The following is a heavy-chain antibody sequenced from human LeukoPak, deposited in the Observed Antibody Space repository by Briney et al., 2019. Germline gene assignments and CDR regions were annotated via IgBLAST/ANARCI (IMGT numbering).Heavy chain of an antibody. CDR3: VNPGWYYDSSGYSYYYGMDI. V-gene: IGHV3-64D*09. D-gene: IGHD3-22*01. J-gene: IGHJ6*02. Sequence: GGSLRLSCSASGFTFSRYGMHWVRQAPGKGLEYVSAIVSNGDSTYYADSVKGRFTISRDDAKNTLYLQMSSLRPDDTAVYYCVNPGWYYDSSGYSYYYGMDIWGQGTTVTVSS. CDR2: IVSNGDST. CDR1: GFTFSRYG.